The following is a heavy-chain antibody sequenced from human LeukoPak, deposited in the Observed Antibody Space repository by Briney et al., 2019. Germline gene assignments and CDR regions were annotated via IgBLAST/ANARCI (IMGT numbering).Heavy chain of an antibody. CDR1: GYSISSGYY. Sequence: SETLSLTCAVSGYSISSGYYWGWIRQPPGKGLEWIGSIYHSGSTYYNPSLKSRVTISVDTSMNQFSLRMSSVTAADTAVYYCARGQERIFGVVIIPATSDYWGQGTLVTVSS. D-gene: IGHD3-3*01. J-gene: IGHJ4*02. CDR2: IYHSGST. CDR3: ARGQERIFGVVIIPATSDY. V-gene: IGHV4-38-2*01.